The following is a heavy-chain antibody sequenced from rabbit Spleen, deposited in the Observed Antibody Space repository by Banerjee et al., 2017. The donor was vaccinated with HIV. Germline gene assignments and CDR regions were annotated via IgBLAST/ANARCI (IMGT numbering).Heavy chain of an antibody. Sequence: QSLEESGGDLVQPEGSLTLTCKASGFSFNDRDVMCWVRQAPGKGLEWIGCIATGSGSTYYASWAKGRFTVSKTSSTTMTLQMTSLTAADTATYFCASGRAVGGGAVGLWGQGTLVTVS. CDR3: ASGRAVGGGAVGL. D-gene: IGHD4-2*01. J-gene: IGHJ2*01. V-gene: IGHV1S40*01. CDR2: IATGSGST. CDR1: GFSFNDRDV.